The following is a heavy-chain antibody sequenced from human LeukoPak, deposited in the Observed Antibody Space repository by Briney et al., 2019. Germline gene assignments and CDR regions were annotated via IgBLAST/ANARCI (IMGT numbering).Heavy chain of an antibody. J-gene: IGHJ4*02. CDR2: IYTSGST. CDR1: GGSISSYY. V-gene: IGHV4-4*07. D-gene: IGHD6-13*01. CDR3: AREGFGIAAAGDFDY. Sequence: SETLSLTCTVSGGSISSYYWSWIRQPAGKGLEWVGRIYTSGSTNYNPSLKSRVTMSVDTSKNQFSLKLSSVTAADTAMYYCAREGFGIAAAGDFDYWGQGTLVTVSS.